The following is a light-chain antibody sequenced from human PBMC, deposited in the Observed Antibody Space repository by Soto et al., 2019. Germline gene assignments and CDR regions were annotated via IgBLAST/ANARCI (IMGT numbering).Light chain of an antibody. J-gene: IGLJ3*02. CDR2: STD. Sequence: VVTQEPSFSVSPGGTVTLTCGLSSGSVSTNYYPSWYQQTPGQSPRTLIYSTDIRSSGVPDRFSGSILGNKAALTITGAQADDESGYFCVLYMGGGIPPVFGGGTKLTVL. CDR3: VLYMGGGIPPV. V-gene: IGLV8-61*01. CDR1: SGSVSTNYY.